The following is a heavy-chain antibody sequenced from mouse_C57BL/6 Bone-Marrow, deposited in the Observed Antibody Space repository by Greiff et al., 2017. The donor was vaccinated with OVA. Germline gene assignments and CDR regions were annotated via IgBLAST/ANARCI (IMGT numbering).Heavy chain of an antibody. CDR3: ARQDYYGSSPWFAY. CDR1: GFTFSDYY. D-gene: IGHD1-1*01. Sequence: EVHLVESGGGLVQPGGSLKLSCAASGFTFSDYYMYWVRQTPEKRLEWVAYISNGGGSTYYPDTVKGRFTISSDNAKNTLYLQMSRLKSEDTAMYYCARQDYYGSSPWFAYWGQGTLVTVSA. CDR2: ISNGGGST. J-gene: IGHJ3*01. V-gene: IGHV5-12*01.